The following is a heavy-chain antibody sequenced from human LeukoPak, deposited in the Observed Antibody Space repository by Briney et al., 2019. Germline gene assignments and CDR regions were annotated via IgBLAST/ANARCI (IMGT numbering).Heavy chain of an antibody. D-gene: IGHD1-26*01. CDR2: VYLGDSDT. Sequence: GESLKISCKGSGYNFPNYWIAWVRQMPGKGLEWMGIVYLGDSDTRYSPSFQGQVTISADKSISIAYVQWSSLKASDSAMYYCARHQNVGATSPFDYWGQGTLVTVSS. CDR3: ARHQNVGATSPFDY. J-gene: IGHJ4*02. CDR1: GYNFPNYW. V-gene: IGHV5-51*01.